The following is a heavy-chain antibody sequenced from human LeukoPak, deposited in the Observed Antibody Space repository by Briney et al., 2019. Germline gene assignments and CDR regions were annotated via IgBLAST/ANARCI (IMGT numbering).Heavy chain of an antibody. CDR2: IYYSGST. Sequence: SETLSLICAVSGRSISSGGYSWSWIRQPPGKGLEWIEYIYYSGSTYCNPSLKSRVTISVDTSKNQFSLKLSSVTAADTAVYYCASRIAAAGSKEFDPWGQGTLVTVSS. CDR1: GRSISSGGYS. V-gene: IGHV4-30-4*07. J-gene: IGHJ5*02. D-gene: IGHD6-13*01. CDR3: ASRIAAAGSKEFDP.